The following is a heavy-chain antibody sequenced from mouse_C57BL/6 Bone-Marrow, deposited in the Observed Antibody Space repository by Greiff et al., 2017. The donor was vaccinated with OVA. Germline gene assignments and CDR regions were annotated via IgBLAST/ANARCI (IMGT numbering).Heavy chain of an antibody. CDR1: GYTFTSYW. V-gene: IGHV1-69*01. J-gene: IGHJ1*03. CDR3: ARSVYYGSSPRYFDV. Sequence: QVHVKQPGAELVMPGASVKLSCKASGYTFTSYWMHWVKQRPGQGLEWIGEIDPSDSYTNYNQKFKGKSTLTVDKSSSTAYMQLSSLTSEDSAVYYCARSVYYGSSPRYFDVWGTGTTVTVSS. D-gene: IGHD1-1*01. CDR2: IDPSDSYT.